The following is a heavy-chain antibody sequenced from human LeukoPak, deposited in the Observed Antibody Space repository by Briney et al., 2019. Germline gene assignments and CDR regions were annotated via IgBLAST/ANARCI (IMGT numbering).Heavy chain of an antibody. V-gene: IGHV4-39*02. D-gene: IGHD6-13*01. CDR3: ARDNPPYSSSGVNWFDP. J-gene: IGHJ5*02. Sequence: SETLSLTCTVSGGSISSSSYYWGWIRQPPGKGLEWIGSIYYSGSTYYNPSLKSRVTISVDTSKNQFSLKLSSVTAADTAVYYCARDNPPYSSSGVNWFDPWGQGTLVTVSS. CDR2: IYYSGST. CDR1: GGSISSSSYY.